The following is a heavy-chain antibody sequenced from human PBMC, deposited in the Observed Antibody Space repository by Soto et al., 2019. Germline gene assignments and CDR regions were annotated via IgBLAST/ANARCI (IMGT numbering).Heavy chain of an antibody. D-gene: IGHD5-18*01. CDR3: ERCGTDSYAMDV. J-gene: IGHJ6*02. Sequence: QVHLVQSGSDVEKPGASVKVSCKASGYSFTSYGIGWVRQVPGQGPEWMGWISPYNGRTNYAQSVKGRVVMTTDIPTNTVYLELRSLRSDDSAIYYCERCGTDSYAMDVWGQVTMVTVSS. CDR2: ISPYNGRT. CDR1: GYSFTSYG. V-gene: IGHV1-18*01.